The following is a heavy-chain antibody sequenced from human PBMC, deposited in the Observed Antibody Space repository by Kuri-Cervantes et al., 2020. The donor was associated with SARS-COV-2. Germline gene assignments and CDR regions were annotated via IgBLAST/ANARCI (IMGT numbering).Heavy chain of an antibody. CDR1: GGSISSHY. Sequence: SETLSLTCTVSGGSISSHYWSWIRQPPGKGLEWIGYIYTSGSTNYNPSLKSRVTMSVDTSKNQFSLKLSSVTAADTAVYYCARAVCGGDCFGGDWFDPWGQGTLVTVSS. J-gene: IGHJ5*02. CDR3: ARAVCGGDCFGGDWFDP. D-gene: IGHD2-21*01. V-gene: IGHV4-4*08. CDR2: IYTSGST.